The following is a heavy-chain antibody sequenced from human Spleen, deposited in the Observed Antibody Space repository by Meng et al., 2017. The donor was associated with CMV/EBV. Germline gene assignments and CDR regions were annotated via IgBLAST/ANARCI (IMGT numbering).Heavy chain of an antibody. J-gene: IGHJ4*02. V-gene: IGHV4-38-2*02. CDR1: GHSISSGYY. CDR3: ARDGRDVDNYHPYYSHY. CDR2: IYHSGST. Sequence: SETLSLTCTVSGHSISSGYYWGWIRQPPGKGLEWMGSIYHSGSTYYNPSLKSRVTISVDTSKNQFTLKLSSVTAADTAVYYCARDGRDVDNYHPYYSHYWGQGTLVTVSS. D-gene: IGHD5-24*01.